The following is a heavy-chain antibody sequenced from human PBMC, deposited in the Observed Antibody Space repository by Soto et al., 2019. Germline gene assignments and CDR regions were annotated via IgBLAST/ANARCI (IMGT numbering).Heavy chain of an antibody. Sequence: ASVKVSCKASGYTFTGYYMHWVRQAPGQGLEWMGWINPNSGGTNYAQKFQGRVTMTRDTSITTAYMELSRLRSDDTAVYYCAKVITTEGYGMEVLGQETTVIVSS. D-gene: IGHD1-1*01. CDR3: AKVITTEGYGMEV. CDR2: INPNSGGT. CDR1: GYTFTGYY. V-gene: IGHV1-2*02. J-gene: IGHJ6*01.